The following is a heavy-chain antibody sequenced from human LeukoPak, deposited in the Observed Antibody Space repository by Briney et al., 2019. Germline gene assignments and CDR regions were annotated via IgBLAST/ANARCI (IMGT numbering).Heavy chain of an antibody. V-gene: IGHV3-30*18. Sequence: GGSLRLSCAASGLTFSSHWMHWVRQAPGKGLEWVAVTSYDGSNKYYADSVKGRFTISRDNSKNTLYLQMNSLRAEDTAVYYCAKDEDVVVPAAMGSWGQGTLVTVSS. D-gene: IGHD2-2*01. CDR2: TSYDGSNK. J-gene: IGHJ4*02. CDR3: AKDEDVVVPAAMGS. CDR1: GLTFSSHW.